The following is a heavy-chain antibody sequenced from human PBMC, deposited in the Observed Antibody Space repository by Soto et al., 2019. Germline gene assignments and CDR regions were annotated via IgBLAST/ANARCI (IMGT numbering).Heavy chain of an antibody. Sequence: ASVKVSCKASGYTFTSYGISWVRQAPGQGLEWMGWISAYNGNTNYAQKLQGRVTMTTDTSTSTAYMELRSLRSDDTAVYYFARDAFYDFWSGGNWFDPWGQGTLVTVSS. CDR3: ARDAFYDFWSGGNWFDP. D-gene: IGHD3-3*01. V-gene: IGHV1-18*01. CDR2: ISAYNGNT. J-gene: IGHJ5*02. CDR1: GYTFTSYG.